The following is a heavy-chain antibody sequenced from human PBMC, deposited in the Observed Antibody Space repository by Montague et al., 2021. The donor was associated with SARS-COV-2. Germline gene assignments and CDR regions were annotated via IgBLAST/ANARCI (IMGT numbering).Heavy chain of an antibody. Sequence: SETLSLTRVLSDVSLSSSTWWSWVRQSPGKGLEWVGETYLSGFTXYNPSVKSRVTISLDDSRSQFSLRLTSVTAADTAVYFCARGGLGNRGFDYWGQGALVTVSS. V-gene: IGHV4-4*02. CDR2: TYLSGFT. J-gene: IGHJ4*02. CDR3: ARGGLGNRGFDY. CDR1: DVSLSSSTW. D-gene: IGHD3/OR15-3a*01.